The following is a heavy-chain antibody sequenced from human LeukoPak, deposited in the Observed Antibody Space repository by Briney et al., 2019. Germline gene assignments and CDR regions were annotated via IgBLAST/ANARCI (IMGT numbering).Heavy chain of an antibody. CDR2: IYYSGST. V-gene: IGHV4-61*05. Sequence: SETLSLTCTVSGGSISSSSYYWGWIRQPPGKGLEWIGYIYYSGSTNYNPSLKSRVTISVDTSKNQFSLKLSSVTAADTAVYYCARGRYCSGGSCYSFDYWGQGTLVTVSS. CDR3: ARGRYCSGGSCYSFDY. D-gene: IGHD2-15*01. CDR1: GGSISSSSYY. J-gene: IGHJ4*02.